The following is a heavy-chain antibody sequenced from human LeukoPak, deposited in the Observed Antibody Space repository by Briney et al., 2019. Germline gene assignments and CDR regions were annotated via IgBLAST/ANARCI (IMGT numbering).Heavy chain of an antibody. V-gene: IGHV3-30*02. CDR2: IRYDGSNK. Sequence: PGGSLRLSCAASGFAFNIYGMHWVRQAPGKGLEWVAFIRYDGSNKYYADSVKGRFTISRDNSKNTLYLQMNSLRAEDTAVYYCAKDGATMIVVVITYMDVWGKGTTVTVSS. CDR1: GFAFNIYG. J-gene: IGHJ6*03. CDR3: AKDGATMIVVVITYMDV. D-gene: IGHD3-22*01.